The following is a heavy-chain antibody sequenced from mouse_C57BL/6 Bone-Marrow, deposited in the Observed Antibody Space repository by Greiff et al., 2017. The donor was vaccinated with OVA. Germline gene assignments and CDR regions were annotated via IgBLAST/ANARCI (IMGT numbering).Heavy chain of an antibody. J-gene: IGHJ3*01. CDR3: ARSGYKAY. V-gene: IGHV1-81*01. Sequence: VKLMESGAELARPGASVKLSCKASGYTFTSYGISWVKQRTGQGLEWIGEIYPRSGNTYYTPKFKGKATLTAYKSSSTAYMELRSLTSEDSAVYFCARSGYKAYWGQGTLVTVSS. CDR2: IYPRSGNT. CDR1: GYTFTSYG. D-gene: IGHD3-1*01.